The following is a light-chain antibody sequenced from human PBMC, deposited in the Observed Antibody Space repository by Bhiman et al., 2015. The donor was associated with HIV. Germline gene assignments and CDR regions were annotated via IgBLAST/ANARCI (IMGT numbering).Light chain of an antibody. CDR1: SSNIGRNA. J-gene: IGLJ1*01. V-gene: IGLV1-44*01. Sequence: QSVLTQPPSASGTPGQRVTISCSGSSSNIGRNAVNWYQQFPGTAPRLLIYRNNQRPSGVPDRFSGSKSGTSASLAISGLQAEDEADYYCAAWDDSLKGVFGTGTKVTVL. CDR2: RNN. CDR3: AAWDDSLKGV.